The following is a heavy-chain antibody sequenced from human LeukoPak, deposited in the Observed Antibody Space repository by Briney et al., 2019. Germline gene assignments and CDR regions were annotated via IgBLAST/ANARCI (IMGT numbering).Heavy chain of an antibody. V-gene: IGHV3-23*01. Sequence: PGGSLRLSCAASGFTFSNYAMSWVRQDPGKGLEWVSSITGGGSGIYYADSMKSRFTISRDNSKNTLYLQINSLRAEDTDVYYCAKWGDYDVLTGYYVSDYWGQGTLVTVSS. CDR2: ITGGGSGI. CDR3: AKWGDYDVLTGYYVSDY. J-gene: IGHJ4*02. D-gene: IGHD3-9*01. CDR1: GFTFSNYA.